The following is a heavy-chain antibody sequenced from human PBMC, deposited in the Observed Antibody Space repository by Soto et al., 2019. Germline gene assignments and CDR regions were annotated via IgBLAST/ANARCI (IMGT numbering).Heavy chain of an antibody. CDR1: GGSISSGGYS. Sequence: QLQLQESGSGLVKPSQTLSLTCAVSGGSISSGGYSWSWIRQPPGKCLEWIGYMYHSGSTYYNPSLKSPVTRSIDRSKNQFSLKLSSVTAADTAAYYCARVPDYWGQGILVTVSS. CDR2: MYHSGST. CDR3: ARVPDY. D-gene: IGHD2-2*01. J-gene: IGHJ4*02. V-gene: IGHV4-30-2*01.